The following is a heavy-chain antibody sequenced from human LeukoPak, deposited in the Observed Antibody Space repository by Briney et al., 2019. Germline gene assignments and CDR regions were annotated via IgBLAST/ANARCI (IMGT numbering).Heavy chain of an antibody. J-gene: IGHJ4*02. CDR2: MKHDGSET. V-gene: IGHV3-7*01. Sequence: LGGSLRLSCAASGFTFSSYWMSWVRQALGKGLGWVVNMKHDGSETYYVDSMKGRFTISRDNAKISLYLQMNSLRAEDTAVYYCARDRGSRWGQGTLVTVSS. CDR1: GFTFSSYW. CDR3: ARDRGSR.